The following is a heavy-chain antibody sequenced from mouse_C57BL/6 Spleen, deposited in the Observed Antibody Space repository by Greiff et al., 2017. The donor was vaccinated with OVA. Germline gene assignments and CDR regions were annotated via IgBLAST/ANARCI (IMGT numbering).Heavy chain of an antibody. J-gene: IGHJ2*01. D-gene: IGHD2-1*01. V-gene: IGHV5-4*01. CDR1: GFTFSSYA. CDR2: ISDGGSYT. Sequence: EVQLVESGGGLVKPGGSLKLSCAASGFTFSSYAMSWVRQTPEKRLEWVATISDGGSYTYYPDNVKGRFTISRDNAKNNLYLQMSHLKSEDTAMYYCAREGGGNYPYFDYWGQGTTLTVSS. CDR3: AREGGGNYPYFDY.